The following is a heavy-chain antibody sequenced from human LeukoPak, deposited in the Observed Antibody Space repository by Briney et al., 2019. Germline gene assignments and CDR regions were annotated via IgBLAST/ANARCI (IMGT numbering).Heavy chain of an antibody. J-gene: IGHJ4*02. CDR1: GLSFSSYT. CDR2: ISSTSGYI. CDR3: AKWGTAMVYYYFDY. D-gene: IGHD5-18*01. Sequence: GGSLRLSCAPSGLSFSSYTIHWVRQAPGKGLEWVSSISSTSGYIHYADSVKGRFSISRDNSKNTLYLQTNSLRAEDTAVYYCAKWGTAMVYYYFDYWGQGTLVTVSS. V-gene: IGHV3-21*04.